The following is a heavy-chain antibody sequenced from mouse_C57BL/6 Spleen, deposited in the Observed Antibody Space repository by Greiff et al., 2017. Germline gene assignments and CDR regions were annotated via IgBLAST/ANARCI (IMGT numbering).Heavy chain of an antibody. J-gene: IGHJ2*01. Sequence: QVQLKQSGAELARPGASVKLSCKASGYTFTSYGISWVKQRTGQGLEWIGEIYPRSGNTYYNEKFKGKATLTADKSSSTAYMELRSLTSEDSAVYFCARDWVTTVEDYFDYWGQGTTLTVSS. CDR3: ARDWVTTVEDYFDY. CDR2: IYPRSGNT. V-gene: IGHV1-81*01. D-gene: IGHD1-1*01. CDR1: GYTFTSYG.